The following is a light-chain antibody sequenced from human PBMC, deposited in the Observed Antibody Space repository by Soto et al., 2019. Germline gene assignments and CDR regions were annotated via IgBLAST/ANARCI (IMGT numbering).Light chain of an antibody. CDR1: SSNIGAGYD. CDR2: GHR. Sequence: QSVLTQPPSVSGAPGQRVTISCTESSSNIGAGYDVHWYQQRPGTAPKLLIYGHRNRPSGVPDRFSGSKSGTSASLAITGLQAEDEADYYCQAYDSSLSGWVFGGGTKLTVL. J-gene: IGLJ3*02. CDR3: QAYDSSLSGWV. V-gene: IGLV1-40*01.